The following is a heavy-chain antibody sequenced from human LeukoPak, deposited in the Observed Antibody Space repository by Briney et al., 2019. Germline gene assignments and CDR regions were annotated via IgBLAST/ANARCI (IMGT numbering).Heavy chain of an antibody. CDR3: ARDVPIGDSSGYYHDY. V-gene: IGHV1-69*04. Sequence: SVKVSCKASGGTFSSYAISWVRQAPGQGLEWMGGIIPILGIANYAQKFQGRVTITADKSTSTAYMELSSLRSEDTAVYYCARDVPIGDSSGYYHDYWGQGTLVTVSS. CDR2: IIPILGIA. J-gene: IGHJ4*02. D-gene: IGHD3-22*01. CDR1: GGTFSSYA.